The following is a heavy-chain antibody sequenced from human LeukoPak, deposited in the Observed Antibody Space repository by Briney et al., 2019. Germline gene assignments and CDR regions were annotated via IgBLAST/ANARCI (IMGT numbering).Heavy chain of an antibody. CDR1: GFTSSSYS. Sequence: GGSLRLSCVVSGFTSSSYSMNWVRQAPGKGLEWVSRISSGSSNMYYADSVKGRFTISRDNAKSSLYLQMNSLSVEDTAVYYCARDLYSGYDFGHYGMDVWGQGTTITVSS. J-gene: IGHJ6*02. CDR3: ARDLYSGYDFGHYGMDV. V-gene: IGHV3-21*01. CDR2: ISSGSSNM. D-gene: IGHD5-12*01.